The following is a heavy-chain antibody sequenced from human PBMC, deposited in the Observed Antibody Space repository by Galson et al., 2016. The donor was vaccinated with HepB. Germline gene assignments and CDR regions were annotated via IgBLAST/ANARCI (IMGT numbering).Heavy chain of an antibody. CDR3: ARDRGQYSAL. V-gene: IGHV1-69*06. D-gene: IGHD2/OR15-2a*01. J-gene: IGHJ4*02. CDR2: FITVFGTT. CDR1: ADSFNSYI. Sequence: SVKVSCKASADSFNSYIFTWARQAPGQGLEWMGEFITVFGTTNYAQKFQGRITITADKSTSTVYLDLRSLTSNDTAVYFCARDRGQYSALWGQGTLVTVSS.